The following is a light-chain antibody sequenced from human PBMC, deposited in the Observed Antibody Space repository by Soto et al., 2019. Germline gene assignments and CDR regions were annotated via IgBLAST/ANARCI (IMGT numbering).Light chain of an antibody. CDR2: KAS. V-gene: IGKV1-5*03. Sequence: DIQMSQSPSTLSASLGDRVTITCRASQSISSLLAWYQQRPGKAPKLLIYKASSLESGVPSRFSGSGSGTEFTLTISSLQPDDFATYYCQQYNSYPWTFGQGTRWIS. CDR3: QQYNSYPWT. J-gene: IGKJ1*01. CDR1: QSISSL.